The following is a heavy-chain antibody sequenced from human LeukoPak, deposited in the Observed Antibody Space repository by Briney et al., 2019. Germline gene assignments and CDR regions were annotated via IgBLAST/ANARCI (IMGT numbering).Heavy chain of an antibody. CDR1: GFTVENNY. CDR2: IYSGAGT. Sequence: GGSLRLSCAASGFTVENNYMSWVRQAPGKGLEWVSIIYSGAGTHYADSVRGRFTISRDNSKNTLYLQMNSRRVEDTAVYYCALRSATNWCLRDWGQGTLVTVSS. CDR3: ALRSATNWCLRD. V-gene: IGHV3-53*01. D-gene: IGHD1-1*01. J-gene: IGHJ4*02.